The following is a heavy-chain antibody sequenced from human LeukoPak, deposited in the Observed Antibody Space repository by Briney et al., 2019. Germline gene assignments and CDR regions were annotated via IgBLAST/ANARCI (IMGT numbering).Heavy chain of an antibody. CDR3: ARAVAYGIGFDP. J-gene: IGHJ5*02. V-gene: IGHV6-1*01. CDR1: GESVYNNSSA. CDR2: TYYRSNWYN. Sequence: SQTLSLTCAISGESVYNNSSAWNWIRRSPSRGLEWLGRTYYRSNWYNDYAVSVKSRITINADTSKNQFSLQLNSVTPEDTAMYYCARAVAYGIGFDPWGQGTLVTVSS. D-gene: IGHD2-21*01.